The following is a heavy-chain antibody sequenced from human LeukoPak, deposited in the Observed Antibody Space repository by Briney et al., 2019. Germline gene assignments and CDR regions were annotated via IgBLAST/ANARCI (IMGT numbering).Heavy chain of an antibody. D-gene: IGHD3-22*01. CDR3: ARDRYSDTSRVPFDH. CDR2: IKYDGREE. J-gene: IGHJ4*02. V-gene: IGHV3-7*01. CDR1: GFTFSTYW. Sequence: GGSLRLSCAASGFTFSTYWMSWVRQAPGKGLEWVANIKYDGREEYYVDSVKGRFTISRDNARNSIYLQMNSLRVDDTAVYYCARDRYSDTSRVPFDHWGQGILVTVSS.